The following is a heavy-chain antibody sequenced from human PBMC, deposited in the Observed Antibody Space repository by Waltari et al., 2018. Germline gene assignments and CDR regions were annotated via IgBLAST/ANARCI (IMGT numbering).Heavy chain of an antibody. CDR2: IYHSGGT. CDR1: GYSISSGYY. J-gene: IGHJ5*02. Sequence: QVQLQESGPGLVKPSETLSLTCAVSGYSISSGYYWGWIRQPPGKGLEWIGSIYHSGGTYYNPPLKSRVTISVDTSKNQCSLKLSSVTAADTAVYYCAREFAAVYSKSCGEGVTTLRSGCEVFDPWGQGTLVTVSS. D-gene: IGHD4-17*01. V-gene: IGHV4-38-2*02. CDR3: AREFAAVYSKSCGEGVTTLRSGCEVFDP.